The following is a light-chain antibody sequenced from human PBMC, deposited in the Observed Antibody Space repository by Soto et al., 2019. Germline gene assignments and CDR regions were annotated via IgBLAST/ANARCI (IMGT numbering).Light chain of an antibody. CDR2: GAS. Sequence: EIVMTQSPVTLSVSPGERATLSCRASQSVSSNLAWYQQKPGQAPRLLIYGASTRATAIPARFSGSGSGTEFTLTISSLQSEDFAVYYCQQYNSWPPVYTFGQGTKLEIK. J-gene: IGKJ2*01. V-gene: IGKV3-15*01. CDR1: QSVSSN. CDR3: QQYNSWPPVYT.